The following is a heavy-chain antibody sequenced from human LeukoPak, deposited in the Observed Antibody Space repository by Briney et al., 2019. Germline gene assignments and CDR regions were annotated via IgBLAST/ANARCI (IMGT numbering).Heavy chain of an antibody. CDR2: IAHDGTT. D-gene: IGHD1-26*01. J-gene: IGHJ4*02. CDR3: TREDRPYCPFAY. Sequence: TLSLTCGVSGGSIDITNYWSWVRQAPGKGLEWIGEIAHDGTTNYNPSLRSRVAMSFDRANNQFSLSLTSVTAADTAVYYCTREDRPYCPFAYWGQGVLVTVSS. V-gene: IGHV4-4*02. CDR1: GGSIDITNY.